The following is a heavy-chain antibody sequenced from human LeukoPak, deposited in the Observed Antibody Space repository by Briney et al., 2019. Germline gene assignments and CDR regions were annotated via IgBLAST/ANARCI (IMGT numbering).Heavy chain of an antibody. CDR2: LYSGGNT. V-gene: IGHV3-53*01. J-gene: IGHJ4*02. D-gene: IGHD4-17*01. CDR3: ARGDRHGYGWFYFDY. CDR1: GFTVSSKY. Sequence: GRSLRLSCAASGFTVSSKYMNWVRQAPGMGLEWVSVLYSGGNTYYADSVKGRFAISRDNSKNTLYLQMNSLRAEDTAVYYCARGDRHGYGWFYFDYWGQGTLVTVSS.